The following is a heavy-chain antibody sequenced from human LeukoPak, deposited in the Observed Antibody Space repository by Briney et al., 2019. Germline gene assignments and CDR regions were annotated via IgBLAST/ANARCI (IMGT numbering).Heavy chain of an antibody. CDR3: ANPSVAGSFDY. V-gene: IGHV3-30*18. J-gene: IGHJ4*02. Sequence: PGGSLRLSCAASGFTFSSYGMHWVRQAPGKGLEWVAVISYDGSNKYYADSVKGRFTISRDNSKNTLYLQMNSLRAEDTAVYYCANPSVAGSFDYWGQGTLVTVSS. CDR2: ISYDGSNK. D-gene: IGHD6-19*01. CDR1: GFTFSSYG.